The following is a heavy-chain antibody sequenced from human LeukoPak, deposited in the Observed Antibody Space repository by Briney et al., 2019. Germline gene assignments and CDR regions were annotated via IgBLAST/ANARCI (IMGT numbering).Heavy chain of an antibody. CDR2: ISDTGGST. CDR3: AKSYYDSSGFEY. D-gene: IGHD3-22*01. CDR1: GLTFKKYA. V-gene: IGHV3-23*01. J-gene: IGHJ4*02. Sequence: GGSLRLLCAASGLTFKKYAMAWVRQSPGKGLEWVSTISDTGGSTYYADSVKGRYTISRDNSKSTVYLQMNSLRAEDTAIYYCAKSYYDSSGFEYWGQGTLVTVSS.